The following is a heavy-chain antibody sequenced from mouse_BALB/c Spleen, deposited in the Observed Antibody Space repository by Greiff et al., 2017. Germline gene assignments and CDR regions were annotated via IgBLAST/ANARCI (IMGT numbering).Heavy chain of an antibody. CDR1: GFNIKDYY. J-gene: IGHJ2*01. CDR3: ASPITTVEGDFDY. V-gene: IGHV14-1*02. CDR2: IDPENGNT. Sequence: EVQLQQSGAELVRPGALVKLSCKASGFNIKDYYMHWVKQRPEQGLEWIGWIDPENGNTIYDPKFQGKASITADTSSNTAYLQLSSLTSEDTAVYYCASPITTVEGDFDYWGQGTTLTVSS. D-gene: IGHD1-1*01.